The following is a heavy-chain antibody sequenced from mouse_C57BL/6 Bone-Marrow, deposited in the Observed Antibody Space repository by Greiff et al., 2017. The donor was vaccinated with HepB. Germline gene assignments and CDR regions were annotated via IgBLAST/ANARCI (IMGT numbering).Heavy chain of an antibody. CDR3: ARDGGTGTRGYWYFDV. CDR2: INYDGSST. CDR1: GFTFSDYY. D-gene: IGHD4-1*01. J-gene: IGHJ1*03. V-gene: IGHV5-16*01. Sequence: EVKVVESEGGLVQPGSSMKLSCTASGFTFSDYYMAWVRQVPEKGLEWVANINYDGSSTYYLDSLKSRFIISRDNANNILYLQMSSLKSEDTATYYCARDGGTGTRGYWYFDVWGTGTTVTVSS.